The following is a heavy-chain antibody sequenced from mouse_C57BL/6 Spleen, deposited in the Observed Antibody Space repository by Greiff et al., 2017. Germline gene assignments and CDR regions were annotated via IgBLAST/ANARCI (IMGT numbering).Heavy chain of an antibody. D-gene: IGHD3-3*01. CDR3: ARLGDGWYFDV. J-gene: IGHJ1*03. CDR2: IDPSDSET. Sequence: VQLQQPGAELVRPGSSVKLSCKASGYTFTSYWMHWVKQRPIQGLEWIGNIDPSDSETHYNQKFKDKATLTVDKSSSTAYMQLSSLTSEDSAVYYCARLGDGWYFDVWGTGTTVTVSS. V-gene: IGHV1-52*01. CDR1: GYTFTSYW.